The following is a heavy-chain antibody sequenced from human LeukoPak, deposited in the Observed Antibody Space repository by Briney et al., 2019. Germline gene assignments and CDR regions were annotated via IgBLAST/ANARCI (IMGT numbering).Heavy chain of an antibody. D-gene: IGHD4-23*01. CDR3: ATRGITVVNPHRTFDY. V-gene: IGHV1-24*01. CDR2: FDPEDGET. J-gene: IGHJ4*02. Sequence: ASVKVSCKVSGYTLTELSMHLARQAPGKGLELMGGFDPEDGETIYAQKFQGRVTMTEDTSTDTAYMELSSLRSEDTAVYYCATRGITVVNPHRTFDYWGQGTLVTVSS. CDR1: GYTLTELS.